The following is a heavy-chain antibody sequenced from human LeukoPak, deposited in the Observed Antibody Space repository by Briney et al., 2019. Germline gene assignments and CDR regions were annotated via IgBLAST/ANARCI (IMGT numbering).Heavy chain of an antibody. CDR3: ARAMTTVTGFDY. J-gene: IGHJ4*02. V-gene: IGHV3-11*06. D-gene: IGHD4-17*01. CDR1: GFTFSDYY. CDR2: ISSSSSYT. Sequence: GGSLRLSCAASGFTFSDYYMSWIRQAPGKGLEWVSYISSSSSYTNYADSVKGRFTISRDNAKNSLYLQMNSLRVEDTAVYYCARAMTTVTGFDYWGQGTLVTVSS.